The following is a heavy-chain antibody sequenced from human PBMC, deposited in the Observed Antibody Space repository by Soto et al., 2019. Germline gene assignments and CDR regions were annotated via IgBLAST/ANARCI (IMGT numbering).Heavy chain of an antibody. J-gene: IGHJ4*02. CDR2: IYYSGSS. CDR3: ARGFLRGYRFFDY. CDR1: GGSISSHY. Sequence: QVQLQESGPGLVKPSETLSLTCTVSGGSISSHYWSWIRQPPGKGLEWIGYIYYSGSSNYNPSLKSRVTISVDTSKNQCSLKLSSVTAADTAVYYCARGFLRGYRFFDYWGQGTLVTVSS. V-gene: IGHV4-59*11. D-gene: IGHD5-18*01.